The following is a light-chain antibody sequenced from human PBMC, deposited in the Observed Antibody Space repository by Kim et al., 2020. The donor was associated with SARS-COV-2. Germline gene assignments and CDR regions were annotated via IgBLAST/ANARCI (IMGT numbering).Light chain of an antibody. Sequence: QSALTQPPSASGTPGQGITISCSGSHSNIGTNFVYWYQHLPGTAPKLLIYRNNQRPSGVPDRFSGSKSGTSASLAISGLRSEDEAQYYCASRDDRLTAIVFGGGTQLTVL. J-gene: IGLJ2*01. CDR3: ASRDDRLTAIV. V-gene: IGLV1-47*01. CDR2: RNN. CDR1: HSNIGTNF.